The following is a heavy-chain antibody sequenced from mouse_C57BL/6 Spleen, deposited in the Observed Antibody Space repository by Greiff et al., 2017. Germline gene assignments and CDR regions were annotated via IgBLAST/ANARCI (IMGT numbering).Heavy chain of an antibody. J-gene: IGHJ4*01. CDR1: GFNIKDYY. CDR2: LDPEDGET. CDR3: AHYYGSSYYAMDY. D-gene: IGHD1-1*01. Sequence: EVKLVESGAELVKPGASVKLSCTASGFNIKDYYMHWVKQRTEQGLEWIGRLDPEDGETKYAPKFQGKATITADTSSNTAYLQLSSLTSEDTAVYYCAHYYGSSYYAMDYWGQGTSVTVSS. V-gene: IGHV14-2*01.